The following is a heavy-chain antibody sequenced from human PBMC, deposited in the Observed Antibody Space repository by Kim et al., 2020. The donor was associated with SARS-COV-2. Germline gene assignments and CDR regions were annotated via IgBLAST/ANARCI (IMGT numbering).Heavy chain of an antibody. V-gene: IGHV1-69*01. CDR3: ASRVVRGARNWFDP. J-gene: IGHJ5*02. D-gene: IGHD3-10*01. Sequence: AQKFQGRVTITADESTSTAYMELSSLRSEDTAVYYCASRVVRGARNWFDPWGQGTLVTVSS.